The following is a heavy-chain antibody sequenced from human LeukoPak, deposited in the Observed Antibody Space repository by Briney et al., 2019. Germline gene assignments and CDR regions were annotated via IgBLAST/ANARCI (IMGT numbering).Heavy chain of an antibody. Sequence: PGGSLRLSCAASGFTFSSYAVSWVRQAPGKGLEWVSAISGSGGSTYYADSVKGRFTISRDNSKNTLYLQMNSLRAEDTAVYYCAKGSGRATAAGIYYYYGMDVWGQGTTVTVSS. CDR1: GFTFSSYA. D-gene: IGHD6-13*01. V-gene: IGHV3-23*01. CDR2: ISGSGGST. J-gene: IGHJ6*02. CDR3: AKGSGRATAAGIYYYYGMDV.